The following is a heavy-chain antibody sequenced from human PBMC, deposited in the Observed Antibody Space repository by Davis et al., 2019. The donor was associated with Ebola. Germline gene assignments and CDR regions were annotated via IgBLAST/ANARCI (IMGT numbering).Heavy chain of an antibody. CDR1: GGSISSSTYY. V-gene: IGHV4-39*01. CDR2: IYYSGST. Sequence: MPSETLSLTCTVSGGSISSSTYYWGWIRQSPGKGLEWIGTIYYSGSTSYNPSLKSRVTISVDTSKNQFSLKLSSVTAADTAVYYCARRLAVAGADWYFDLWGRGTLVTVSS. J-gene: IGHJ2*01. D-gene: IGHD6-19*01. CDR3: ARRLAVAGADWYFDL.